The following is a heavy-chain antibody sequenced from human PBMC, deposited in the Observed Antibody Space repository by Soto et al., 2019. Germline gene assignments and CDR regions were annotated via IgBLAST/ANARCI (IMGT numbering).Heavy chain of an antibody. D-gene: IGHD2-21*02. CDR1: GFTFSSYG. CDR2: IWYDGSNK. J-gene: IGHJ4*02. Sequence: PGGSLRLSCAASGFTFSSYGMHWVRQAPGKGLEWVAVIWYDGSNKYYADSVKGRFTISRDNSKNTLYLQMNSLRAEDTAVYYCARDTCVRGGDCYLDYWGQGTLVTVSS. V-gene: IGHV3-33*01. CDR3: ARDTCVRGGDCYLDY.